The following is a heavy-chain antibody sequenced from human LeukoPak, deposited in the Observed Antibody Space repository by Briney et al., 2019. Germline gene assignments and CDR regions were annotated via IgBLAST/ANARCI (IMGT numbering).Heavy chain of an antibody. J-gene: IGHJ6*02. Sequence: GGSLRLSCAASGSTFSNSALSWVRQAPGKGLEWVSTITGSAGDTYYVDSVKGRFIVSRDISKNTLYLQMNSLRAEDTAVYYCAREMLTTVTPRYYYYGMDVWGQGTTVTVSS. CDR2: ITGSAGDT. V-gene: IGHV3-23*01. D-gene: IGHD4-11*01. CDR1: GSTFSNSA. CDR3: AREMLTTVTPRYYYYGMDV.